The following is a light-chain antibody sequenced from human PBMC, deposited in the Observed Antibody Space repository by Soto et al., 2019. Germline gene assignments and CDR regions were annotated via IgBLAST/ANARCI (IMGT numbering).Light chain of an antibody. CDR3: QQYHSYPVT. CDR1: QDISNF. CDR2: GAS. V-gene: IGKV1-16*02. Sequence: DIQMTQSPSSLSASVGDTVTMTCRASQDISNFLAWFQQKPGQAPKPLIHGASSLQSGVPSKFSGSGSGTDFPPTISSLQPEDFATYYCQQYHSYPVTFGGGTNVEIK. J-gene: IGKJ4*01.